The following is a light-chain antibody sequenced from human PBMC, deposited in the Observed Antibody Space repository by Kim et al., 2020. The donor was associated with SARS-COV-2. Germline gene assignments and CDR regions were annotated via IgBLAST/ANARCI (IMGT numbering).Light chain of an antibody. V-gene: IGKV3-20*01. CDR3: QQYGSSRT. J-gene: IGKJ2*02. CDR2: GAS. Sequence: SWSPGERTTRSCRASQSFRSSYLAWYQQKPGQAPRLLIYGASSRATGIPDRFSGSGSGTDFTLTISRLEPEDFAVYYCQQYGSSRTFGLGTKLEI. CDR1: QSFRSSY.